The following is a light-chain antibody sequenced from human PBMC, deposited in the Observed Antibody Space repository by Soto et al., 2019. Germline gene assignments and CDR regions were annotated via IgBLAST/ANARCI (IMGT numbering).Light chain of an antibody. Sequence: EIVLTQSPGTLSLSPGEIATLSCRASQNIGSKFLFWYQQKPGQAPRLLIYGASSRATGIPDRFSGSGSGTDFTLTISRLEPEEFAVYYCHQYGSAPYTFGQGTKLEIK. J-gene: IGKJ2*01. CDR1: QNIGSKF. CDR3: HQYGSAPYT. V-gene: IGKV3-20*01. CDR2: GAS.